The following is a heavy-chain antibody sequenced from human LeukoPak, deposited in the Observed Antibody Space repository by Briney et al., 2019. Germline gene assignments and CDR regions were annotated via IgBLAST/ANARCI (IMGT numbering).Heavy chain of an antibody. Sequence: GGSLRLSCAASGFTFADYAMHWVRQAPGKGLEWVSGISWNSGSIGYADSVKGRFTISRDNAKNSLYLQTNSLRGEDTALYYCAKARTGNSYGNFDYWGQGTLVTVSS. CDR2: ISWNSGSI. CDR3: AKARTGNSYGNFDY. CDR1: GFTFADYA. V-gene: IGHV3-9*01. J-gene: IGHJ4*02. D-gene: IGHD5-18*01.